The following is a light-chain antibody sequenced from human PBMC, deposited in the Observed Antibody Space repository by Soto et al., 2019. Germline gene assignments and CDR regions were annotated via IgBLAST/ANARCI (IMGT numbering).Light chain of an antibody. Sequence: QSVLTQPPSASGTAGQRVTISCSGSSSNIGSNTVNWYQQLPGTAPKLLIYSNNQRPSGVPDRFSGSKSGTSASLAISGLQSEDEADYYCAAWDDSLRVFGTGTKLTVL. V-gene: IGLV1-44*01. J-gene: IGLJ1*01. CDR2: SNN. CDR1: SSNIGSNT. CDR3: AAWDDSLRV.